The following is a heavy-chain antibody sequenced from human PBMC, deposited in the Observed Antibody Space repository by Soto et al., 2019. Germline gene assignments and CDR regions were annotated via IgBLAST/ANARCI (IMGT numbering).Heavy chain of an antibody. CDR2: INPNSGGT. CDR1: GYTFTGYY. CDR3: ARASDCSGGSCYSRTDAFDI. J-gene: IGHJ3*02. Sequence: QVQLVQSGAEVKKPGASVKVSCKASGYTFTGYYMHWVRQAPGQGLEWMGWINPNSGGTNYAQKFQGWVTMTRDTSISTAYMELSRLRSDDTCVDYCARASDCSGGSCYSRTDAFDIWGQGTMVTVSS. D-gene: IGHD2-15*01. V-gene: IGHV1-2*04.